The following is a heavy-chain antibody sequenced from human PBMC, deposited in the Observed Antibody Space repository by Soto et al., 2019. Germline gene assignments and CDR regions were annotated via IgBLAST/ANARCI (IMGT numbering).Heavy chain of an antibody. V-gene: IGHV1-18*04. CDR2: ISAYNGNT. CDR1: GYTFTSYG. Sequence: ASVKVSCKASGYTFTSYGISWVRQAPGQGLEWMGWISAYNGNTNYARKLQGRVTMTIDTSTRTAYMELRSLRSDDTAVYYCARNKLGYCTNGVCFDPDYWGQGTLVTVSS. CDR3: ARNKLGYCTNGVCFDPDY. J-gene: IGHJ4*02. D-gene: IGHD2-8*01.